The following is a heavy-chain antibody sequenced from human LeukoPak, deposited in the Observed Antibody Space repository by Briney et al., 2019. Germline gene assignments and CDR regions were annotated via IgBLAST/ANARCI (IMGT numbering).Heavy chain of an antibody. Sequence: PGGSLRLSCTTTGFTFSDYAMSWIRQAPGKGLEWVGFVRSKGFGGTAEYAAAVEGRFSISRDDSESTAYLQRNSLKTEDTATYYCPTASGGYNSLRLDHWAQRPLVTVSS. CDR1: GFTFSDYA. V-gene: IGHV3-49*03. CDR2: VRSKGFGGTA. D-gene: IGHD5-24*01. CDR3: PTASGGYNSLRLDH. J-gene: IGHJ4*02.